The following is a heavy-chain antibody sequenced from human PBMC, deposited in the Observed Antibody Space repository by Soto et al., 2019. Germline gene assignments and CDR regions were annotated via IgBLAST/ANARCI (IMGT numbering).Heavy chain of an antibody. V-gene: IGHV3-21*01. CDR2: ISSSSRYI. J-gene: IGHJ5*02. CDR1: GHTFSSYS. CDR3: ARAPGDSNYNWFDP. D-gene: IGHD4-17*01. Sequence: PGGSVRLSCAASGHTFSSYSMNWVRQAPGKGLEWVSCISSSSRYIHYADSVKGRFTISRDNAKNSLYLQMTSLSAEDTAGYYCARAPGDSNYNWFDPWGQGTLVTVSS.